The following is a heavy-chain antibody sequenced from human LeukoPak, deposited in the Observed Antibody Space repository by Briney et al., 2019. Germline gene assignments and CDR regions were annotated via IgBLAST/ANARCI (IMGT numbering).Heavy chain of an antibody. CDR1: GGSFSGYS. J-gene: IGHJ4*02. CDR2: INHSGGT. V-gene: IGHV4-34*01. Sequence: SETLSLTCAVYGGSFSGYSWNWIRQPPVEGLEWIGEINHSGGTNYNPSLKSRVTISVDTSKKQFSLKLSSVTAADTAVYYCARGVDYYGVWGQGTLVTVSS. D-gene: IGHD3-10*01. CDR3: ARGVDYYGV.